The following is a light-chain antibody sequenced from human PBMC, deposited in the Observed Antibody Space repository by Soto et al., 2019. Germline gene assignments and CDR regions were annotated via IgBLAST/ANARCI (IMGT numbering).Light chain of an antibody. CDR3: QQSYSTPWT. V-gene: IGKV1-39*01. J-gene: IGKJ1*01. CDR1: QSISSH. CDR2: AAS. Sequence: DIQMTQSPSSLSASVGDRVTITCRASQSISSHLNWYQQKPGKAPKLLIYAASSLQSGVPSGFSGSGSGTDFTLTISSLQPEDFATYYCQQSYSTPWTFGQGTKVEIK.